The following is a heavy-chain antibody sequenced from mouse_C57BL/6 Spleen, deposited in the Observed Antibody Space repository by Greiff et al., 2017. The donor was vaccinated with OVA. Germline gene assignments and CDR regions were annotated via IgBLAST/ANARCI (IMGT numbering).Heavy chain of an antibody. CDR2: INPYNGDT. CDR1: GYSFTGYF. CDR3: ARHYGNYGGYFDV. V-gene: IGHV1-20*01. D-gene: IGHD2-1*01. J-gene: IGHJ1*03. Sequence: VQLQQSGPELVKPGDSVKISCKASGYSFTGYFMNWVMQSHGKSLEWIGRINPYNGDTFYNQKFKGKATLTVDKSSSTAHMELRSLTSEDSAVYYCARHYGNYGGYFDVWGTGTTVTVSS.